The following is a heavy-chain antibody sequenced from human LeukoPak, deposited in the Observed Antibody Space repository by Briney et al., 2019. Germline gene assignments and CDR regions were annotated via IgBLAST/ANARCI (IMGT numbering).Heavy chain of an antibody. CDR3: ARLGDTSDDAFDI. D-gene: IGHD2-21*01. V-gene: IGHV4-39*01. CDR1: GGSISSSSYY. CDR2: IYYSGST. J-gene: IGHJ3*02. Sequence: SETLSLTCTVSGGSISSSSYYWGWIRQPPGKGLEWIGSIYYSGSTYYNPSLKSRVTISVDTSKNQFSLKLSSVTAADTAVYYCARLGDTSDDAFDIWGQGTMVTVSS.